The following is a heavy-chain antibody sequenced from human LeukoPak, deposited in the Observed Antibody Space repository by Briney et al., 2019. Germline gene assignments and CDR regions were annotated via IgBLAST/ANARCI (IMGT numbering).Heavy chain of an antibody. CDR3: ARQGSGSYYRRPFDF. V-gene: IGHV4-39*01. Sequence: SETLSLTCAVYVGSFSGYYWGWIRQPPGKGLEWIGSIHYSGNTYYNPSLKSRVTISVDTSKNQFSLKLTSVTAADTAVFYCARQGSGSYYRRPFDFWGQGTLVTVSS. J-gene: IGHJ4*02. CDR1: VGSFSGYY. D-gene: IGHD1-26*01. CDR2: IHYSGNT.